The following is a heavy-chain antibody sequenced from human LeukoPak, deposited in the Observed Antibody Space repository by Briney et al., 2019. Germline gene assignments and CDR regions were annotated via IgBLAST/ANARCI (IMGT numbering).Heavy chain of an antibody. J-gene: IGHJ4*02. CDR3: ARDKFNGDSYFDN. Sequence: GGSLRLSCAASGSTFNSYGMSWVRQAPGKGLEWVSGISGSGGATYYADSVKGRFTVSRDDPHNTLYLQMNSLRAEDTAVYYCARDKFNGDSYFDNWGQGTLVTVSS. V-gene: IGHV3-23*01. CDR1: GSTFNSYG. CDR2: ISGSGGAT. D-gene: IGHD4-17*01.